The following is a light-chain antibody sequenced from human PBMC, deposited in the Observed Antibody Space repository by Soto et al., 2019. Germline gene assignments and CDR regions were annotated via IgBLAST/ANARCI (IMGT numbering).Light chain of an antibody. Sequence: DIQMSQSPSSLSASVGDRVAITCRASQGISTYLAWFQQKPGKAPKSLIYDASNLQSGVPSKFSGSGSVTEFTLAISSLQPEDFATDYCQQYHTYPITFGQGTRLEIK. J-gene: IGKJ5*01. CDR1: QGISTY. CDR3: QQYHTYPIT. V-gene: IGKV1-16*02. CDR2: DAS.